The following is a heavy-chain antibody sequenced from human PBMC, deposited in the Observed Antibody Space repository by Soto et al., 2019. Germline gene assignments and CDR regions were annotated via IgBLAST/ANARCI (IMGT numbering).Heavy chain of an antibody. CDR1: GFTFSSYS. Sequence: PGGSLRLSCAASGFTFSSYSMNWVRQAPGKGLEWVSSISSSSSYIYYADSVKGRFTISRDNAKNSLYLQMNSLRAEDTAVYYCARAGDYDFWSGYYMGYYYYYGMDVRDQGTTVTVSS. J-gene: IGHJ6*02. CDR2: ISSSSSYI. D-gene: IGHD3-3*01. V-gene: IGHV3-21*01. CDR3: ARAGDYDFWSGYYMGYYYYYGMDV.